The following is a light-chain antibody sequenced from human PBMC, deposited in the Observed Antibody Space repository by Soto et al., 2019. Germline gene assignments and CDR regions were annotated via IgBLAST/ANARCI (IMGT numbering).Light chain of an antibody. V-gene: IGLV2-14*01. CDR1: SSDVGGYNY. Sequence: QCALTQPASVYGSPGQSITISCTGTSSDVGGYNYVSWYQQHPGKAPKLMIYEVSNRPSGVSNRFSGSKSGNTASLTISGLQAEDEADYYCSSYTSSSTLVFGGGTKVTV. CDR3: SSYTSSSTLV. CDR2: EVS. J-gene: IGLJ3*02.